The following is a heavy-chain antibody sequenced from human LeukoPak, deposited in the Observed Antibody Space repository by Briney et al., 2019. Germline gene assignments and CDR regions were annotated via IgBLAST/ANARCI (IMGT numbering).Heavy chain of an antibody. D-gene: IGHD3-10*01. V-gene: IGHV3-48*02. CDR3: ARAGEMDV. J-gene: IGHJ6*02. CDR2: ISSSSTI. CDR1: GFTFSSYC. Sequence: GGSPCLACAASGFTFSSYCMNWVRQAPGKGLEWLSYISSSSTIYYADSVKGRFTISRDNAKNSLYLQMNSLRDEDTAVYYCARAGEMDVWGQPSTVSDSS.